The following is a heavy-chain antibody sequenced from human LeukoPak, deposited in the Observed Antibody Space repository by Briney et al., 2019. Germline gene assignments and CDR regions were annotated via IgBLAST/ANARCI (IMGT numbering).Heavy chain of an antibody. J-gene: IGHJ4*02. CDR2: INHSGST. Sequence: SETLSLTCAVYGGSFSGYYWSWIRQPPGKGLEWIGEINHSGSTNYNPSLKSRVTISVDTSKNQFSLKLSSVTAADTAVYYCARGRSWYGDSYFDYWGQGTLVTVPS. V-gene: IGHV4-34*01. CDR3: ARGRSWYGDSYFDY. CDR1: GGSFSGYY. D-gene: IGHD4-17*01.